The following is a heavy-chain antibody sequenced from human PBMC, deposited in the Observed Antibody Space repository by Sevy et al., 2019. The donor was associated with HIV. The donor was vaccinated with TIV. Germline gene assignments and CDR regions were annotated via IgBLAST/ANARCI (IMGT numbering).Heavy chain of an antibody. D-gene: IGHD6-13*01. J-gene: IGHJ4*02. CDR1: EFTFSSYA. CDR2: ISYDGSNK. CDR3: ARDKPTHPTPRVAAPDY. V-gene: IGHV3-30-3*01. Sequence: GGSLRLSCAASEFTFSSYAMHWVRQAPGKGLEWVAVISYDGSNKYYADSVKGRFTISRDNSKNTLYLQMNSLRAEDTAVYYCARDKPTHPTPRVAAPDYWGQGTLVTVSS.